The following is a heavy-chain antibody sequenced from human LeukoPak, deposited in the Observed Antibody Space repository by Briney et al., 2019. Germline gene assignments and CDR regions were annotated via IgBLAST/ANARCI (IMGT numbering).Heavy chain of an antibody. CDR3: AREITNKRQFDS. D-gene: IGHD5-24*01. J-gene: IGHJ5*01. V-gene: IGHV3-30*04. CDR2: ISHHGHLK. CDR1: GFTFTDHS. Sequence: GGSLRLSCEASGFTFTDHSMNWVRPAPGKGLEWVAVISHHGHLKYYANSVRGRFTISRDNSKNTRSLEMNSRTSDDTGLYFCAREITNKRQFDSWDRETRVTVSS.